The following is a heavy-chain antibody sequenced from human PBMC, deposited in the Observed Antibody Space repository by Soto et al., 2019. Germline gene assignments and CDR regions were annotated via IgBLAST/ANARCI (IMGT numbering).Heavy chain of an antibody. CDR1: GFTFSDYY. D-gene: IGHD4-4*01. J-gene: IGHJ4*02. Sequence: GGSLRLSCAASGFTFSDYYMSWIRQAPGKGLEWVSYISSSGSTIYYADSVKGRFTISRDNSKNTLYLQMNSLRAEDTAVYYCARDRLRQHAPFPGGNSYWGPGTLVTVS. V-gene: IGHV3-11*04. CDR3: ARDRLRQHAPFPGGNSY. CDR2: ISSSGSTI.